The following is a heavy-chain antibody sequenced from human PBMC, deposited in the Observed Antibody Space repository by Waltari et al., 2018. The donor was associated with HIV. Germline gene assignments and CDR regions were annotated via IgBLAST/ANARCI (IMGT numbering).Heavy chain of an antibody. Sequence: EVQLLESGGGLVQPGGSLRLSCRASGFSFSIYAMNWVRQAPGKGLEWVSGIRGSGDNRYDADSVKGRFTISRDNSKNKVFLQMKSLRPEDTAFYYCTKDPVTAVGNINWFDPWGQGTLVTVSS. CDR2: IRGSGDNR. J-gene: IGHJ5*02. V-gene: IGHV3-23*01. CDR1: GFSFSIYA. D-gene: IGHD6-13*01. CDR3: TKDPVTAVGNINWFDP.